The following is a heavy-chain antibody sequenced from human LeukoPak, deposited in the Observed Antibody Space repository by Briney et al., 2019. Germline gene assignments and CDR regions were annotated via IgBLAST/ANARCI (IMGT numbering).Heavy chain of an antibody. CDR2: INHSGST. CDR3: ARTTMVRGTYYMDV. V-gene: IGHV4-34*01. CDR1: GGSFSGYY. J-gene: IGHJ6*03. Sequence: PSETLSLTCAVYGGSFSGYYWSWIRQPPGKGLEWIGEINHSGSTNYNPSLKSRVTISVDTSKNQFSLKLSSVTAADTAVYYCARTTMVRGTYYMDVWGKGITVTISS. D-gene: IGHD3-10*01.